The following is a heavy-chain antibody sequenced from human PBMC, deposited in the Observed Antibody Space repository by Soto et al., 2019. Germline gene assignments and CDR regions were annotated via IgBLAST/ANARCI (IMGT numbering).Heavy chain of an antibody. Sequence: GGSLRLSCAASGFTFSSYGMHWVRQAPGKGLEWVAVISYDGSNKYYADSVKGRFTISRDNSKNTLYLQMNSLRAEDTAVYYCAKGQGSGSWYDAFDIWGQGTMVTVSS. V-gene: IGHV3-30*18. J-gene: IGHJ3*02. D-gene: IGHD3-10*01. CDR1: GFTFSSYG. CDR3: AKGQGSGSWYDAFDI. CDR2: ISYDGSNK.